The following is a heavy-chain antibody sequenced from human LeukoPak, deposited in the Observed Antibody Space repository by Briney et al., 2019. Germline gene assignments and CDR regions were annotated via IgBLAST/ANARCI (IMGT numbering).Heavy chain of an antibody. Sequence: PSETLSLTCAVYGGSFSGYYWSWIRQPPGKGLEWIGEINHSGSTNYNPSLKSRVTISVDTSKNQFSLKLSSVTAADTAVYYCARQRTAVAGTDYYYYYGMDVWGQGTTVTVSS. CDR3: ARQRTAVAGTDYYYYYGMDV. CDR2: INHSGST. D-gene: IGHD6-19*01. V-gene: IGHV4-34*01. J-gene: IGHJ6*02. CDR1: GGSFSGYY.